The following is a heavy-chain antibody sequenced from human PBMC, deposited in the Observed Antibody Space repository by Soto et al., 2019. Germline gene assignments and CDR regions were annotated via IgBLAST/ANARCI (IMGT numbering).Heavy chain of an antibody. D-gene: IGHD5-18*01. Sequence: GASVKVSCKASGHTFTGYYMHWVRQAPGQGLEWVGWINPNSGGTNYAQKFQGRVTMTRDTSISTAYMELSRLRSDDTAVYYCARVRSSRGIQLWPMYYFDYWGQGTLVTVSS. J-gene: IGHJ4*02. V-gene: IGHV1-2*02. CDR3: ARVRSSRGIQLWPMYYFDY. CDR1: GHTFTGYY. CDR2: INPNSGGT.